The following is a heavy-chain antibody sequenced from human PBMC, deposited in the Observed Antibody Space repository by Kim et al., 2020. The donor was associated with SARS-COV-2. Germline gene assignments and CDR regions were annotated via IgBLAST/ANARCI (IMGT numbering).Heavy chain of an antibody. CDR3: AKDSYYYGSGTYTD. D-gene: IGHD3-10*01. CDR2: ISGSGGST. J-gene: IGHJ4*02. V-gene: IGHV3-23*01. CDR1: GFIFSNYA. Sequence: PGGSLRLSCAASGFIFSNYAMSWVRQAPGKGLEWVSAISGSGGSTYYAASVKGRFTISRDNSKNTLYLHMNSLRAEDTAVYYCAKDSYYYGSGTYTDWGQGTLVTVSS.